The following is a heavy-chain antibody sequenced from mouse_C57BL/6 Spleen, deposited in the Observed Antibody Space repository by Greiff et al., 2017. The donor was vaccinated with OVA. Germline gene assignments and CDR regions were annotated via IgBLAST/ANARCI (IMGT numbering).Heavy chain of an antibody. J-gene: IGHJ4*01. CDR2: IDPEDGET. D-gene: IGHD1-1*01. CDR3: ARTTVVNYAMDY. Sequence: EVQLQQSGAELVKPGASVKLSCTASGFNIKDYYMHWVKQRTEQGLEWIGRIDPEDGETKYDPKFKGKATITADTSSNTAYLQLSSLTSEDTAVYYCARTTVVNYAMDYWGQGTSVTVSS. V-gene: IGHV14-2*01. CDR1: GFNIKDYY.